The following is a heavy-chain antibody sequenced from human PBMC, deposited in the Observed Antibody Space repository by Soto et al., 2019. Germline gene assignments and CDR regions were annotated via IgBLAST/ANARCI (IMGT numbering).Heavy chain of an antibody. CDR2: ISYDGSNK. CDR3: ARDSPYYYDSSGYSSPDY. V-gene: IGHV3-30-3*01. CDR1: GFTFSSYA. J-gene: IGHJ4*02. D-gene: IGHD3-22*01. Sequence: SGGSLRLSCAASGFTFSSYAMHWVRQAPGKGLEWVAVISYDGSNKYYADSVKGRFTISRDNSKNTLYLQMNSLRAEDTAVYYCARDSPYYYDSSGYSSPDYWGQGTLVTVSS.